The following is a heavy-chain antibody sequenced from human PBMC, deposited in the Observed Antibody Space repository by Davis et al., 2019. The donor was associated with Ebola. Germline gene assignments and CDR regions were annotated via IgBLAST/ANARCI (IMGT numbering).Heavy chain of an antibody. CDR1: GYTFAAHY. D-gene: IGHD3-10*01. CDR3: ARERVRGVIRDYYYYGMDV. V-gene: IGHV1-46*01. J-gene: IGHJ6*04. Sequence: ASVTVSCKASGYTFAAHYIHWVRQAPGQGFEWMGIINPSGGSTSYAQTFQGRVTMTRDTSTSTVYMELSSLRSEDTAVYYCARERVRGVIRDYYYYGMDVWGKGTTVTVSS. CDR2: INPSGGST.